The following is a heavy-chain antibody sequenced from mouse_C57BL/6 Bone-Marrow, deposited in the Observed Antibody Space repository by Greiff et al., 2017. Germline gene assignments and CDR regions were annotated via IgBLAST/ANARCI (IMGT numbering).Heavy chain of an antibody. CDR1: GYTFTDYY. CDR2: IYPGSGNT. Sequence: VQLQQSGAELVRPGASVKLSCKASGYTFTDYYINWVKQRPGQGLEWIARIYPGSGNTYYNEKFKGKATLTAEKSSSTAYMQLSSLTSEDSAVYFCARSTDGYYAWFAYWGQGTLVTVSA. CDR3: ARSTDGYYAWFAY. D-gene: IGHD2-3*01. J-gene: IGHJ3*01. V-gene: IGHV1-76*01.